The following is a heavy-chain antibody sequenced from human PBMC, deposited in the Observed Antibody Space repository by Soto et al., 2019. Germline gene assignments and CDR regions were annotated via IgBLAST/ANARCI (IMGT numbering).Heavy chain of an antibody. J-gene: IGHJ4*02. CDR2: ISSSGSTT. D-gene: IGHD2-8*01. V-gene: IGHV3-48*02. Sequence: ILAYAGSGLTCGRLEMNWVRQVPGRGLEWVSFISSSGSTTYYADSVKGRFTISRDSAKNSLYLQMNSLRDEDTAVYFCARDPNGITDFDYWGQGTQVTVPQ. CDR3: ARDPNGITDFDY. CDR1: GLTCGRLE.